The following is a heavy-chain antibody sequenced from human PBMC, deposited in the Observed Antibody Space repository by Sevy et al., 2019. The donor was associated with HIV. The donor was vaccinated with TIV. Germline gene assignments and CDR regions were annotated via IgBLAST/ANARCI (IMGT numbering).Heavy chain of an antibody. CDR3: ARRRDGGSGSTNYFDY. CDR1: GGSISSSSYY. J-gene: IGHJ4*02. D-gene: IGHD5-12*01. CDR2: IYYSGST. V-gene: IGHV4-39*01. Sequence: SETLSLTCTVSGGSISSSSYYWGWIRQPPGKGLEWIGSIYYSGSTYYNPSLKSRVTISVDTSKNQFSLKQSSVTAADTAVYYCARRRDGGSGSTNYFDYWGQGTLVTVSS.